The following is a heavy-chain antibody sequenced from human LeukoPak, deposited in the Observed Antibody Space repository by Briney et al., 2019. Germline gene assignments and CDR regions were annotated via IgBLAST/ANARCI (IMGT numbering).Heavy chain of an antibody. CDR2: INPNSGGT. CDR1: GYTFTGYY. D-gene: IGHD5-24*01. V-gene: IGHV1-2*02. CDR3: ARKGYNWNYYYYYMDV. J-gene: IGHJ6*03. Sequence: ASVKVSCKASGYTFTGYYMHWVRQAPGQGLEWMGWINPNSGGTNYAQKFQGRVTMTRNTSISTAYMELSSLRSEDTAVYYCARKGYNWNYYYYYMDVWGKGTTVTISS.